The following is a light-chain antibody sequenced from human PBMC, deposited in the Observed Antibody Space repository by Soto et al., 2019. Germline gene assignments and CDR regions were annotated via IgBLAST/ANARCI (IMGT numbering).Light chain of an antibody. J-gene: IGLJ1*01. V-gene: IGLV2-23*01. CDR2: EGT. CDR3: CSYAGGNTYV. CDR1: TSDVGAYNL. Sequence: QSVLTQPASVSGSPGQSITISCTGTTSDVGAYNLVSWYQRLPGKAPKLLIFEGTKRPSGVSSRFSGSKSGNTASLTIFGLRAADEADYFCCSYAGGNTYVFGTGTKVTVL.